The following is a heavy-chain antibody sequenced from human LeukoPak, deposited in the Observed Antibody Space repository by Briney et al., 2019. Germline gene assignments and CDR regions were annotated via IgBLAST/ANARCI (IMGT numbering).Heavy chain of an antibody. CDR1: GYNFASSW. D-gene: IGHD5-24*01. J-gene: IGHJ4*02. CDR3: ARGGEMTTIGFPNSDFDY. Sequence: GESLKISCKGSGYNFASSWIAWVRQVPGKGLEWMGIIYPGDSDTRYSPSFQGPVTISADTSISTAYLQWSSLKASGTAMYYCARGGEMTTIGFPNSDFDYWGQGTLVTVSS. V-gene: IGHV5-51*01. CDR2: IYPGDSDT.